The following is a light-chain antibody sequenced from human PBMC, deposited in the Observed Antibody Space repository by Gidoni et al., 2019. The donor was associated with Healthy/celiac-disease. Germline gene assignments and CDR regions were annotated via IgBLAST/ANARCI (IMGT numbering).Light chain of an antibody. CDR1: QSVSSY. Sequence: EIVLTQSPATLFLSPGERATLSCRASQSVSSYLAWYQQKPGQAPRLLIYDASNRATGIPARFSGRGSGTDFTLTISSLEPEDFAVYYCQQRSNWPLTFXGXTKVEIK. J-gene: IGKJ4*01. V-gene: IGKV3-11*01. CDR3: QQRSNWPLT. CDR2: DAS.